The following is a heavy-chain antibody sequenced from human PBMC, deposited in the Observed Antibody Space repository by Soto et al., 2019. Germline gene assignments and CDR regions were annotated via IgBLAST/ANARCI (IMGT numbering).Heavy chain of an antibody. V-gene: IGHV3-23*01. CDR2: ISDSGGSA. CDR3: AKGSASGVPYYFDY. Sequence: GGSLRLSCAASGFTFSTYAMSWVRQATGKGLEWVSAISDSGGSAYYADSVKGRFTISRDNSKNTLYLQMNSLRAEDTAVYYCAKGSASGVPYYFDYWGQGTLVTVSS. D-gene: IGHD6-13*01. J-gene: IGHJ4*02. CDR1: GFTFSTYA.